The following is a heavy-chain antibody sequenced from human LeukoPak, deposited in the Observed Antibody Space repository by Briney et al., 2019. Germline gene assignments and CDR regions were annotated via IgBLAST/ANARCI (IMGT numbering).Heavy chain of an antibody. CDR2: IYSGGST. CDR1: GFTVSRNY. CDR3: ARELGSIVGDPPYFDY. Sequence: GGSLRLSCAVSGFTVSRNYMSWVRQAPGKGLEWVSVIYSGGSTDYADSVKGRFTISRDNSKNTLYLQMNSLRAEDTAVYYCARELGSIVGDPPYFDYWGQGTLVTVSS. D-gene: IGHD1-26*01. J-gene: IGHJ4*02. V-gene: IGHV3-53*01.